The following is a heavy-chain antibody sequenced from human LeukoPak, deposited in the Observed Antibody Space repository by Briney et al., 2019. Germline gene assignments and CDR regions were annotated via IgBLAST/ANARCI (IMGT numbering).Heavy chain of an antibody. D-gene: IGHD3-10*01. CDR2: INPSGGST. CDR3: ARGPSITMVRGGQWYYYMDV. V-gene: IGHV1-46*01. CDR1: GYTFSSYY. Sequence: ASVKVSCKASGYTFSSYYMHWVRQAPGQGLEWMGIINPSGGSTNYAQKFQGRVTMTRDTSTNTVYMELSSLRSEDTAVYYCARGPSITMVRGGQWYYYMDVWGKGTTVTISS. J-gene: IGHJ6*03.